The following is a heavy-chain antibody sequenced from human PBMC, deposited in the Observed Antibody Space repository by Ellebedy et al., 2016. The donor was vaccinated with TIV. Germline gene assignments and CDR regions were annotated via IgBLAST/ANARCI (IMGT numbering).Heavy chain of an antibody. J-gene: IGHJ3*01. CDR1: RFSSSSSF. V-gene: IGHV3-7*01. D-gene: IGHD4-17*01. CDR3: ATDGNYGDHLSPAHAFVF. CDR2: VTQDATKT. Sequence: GGSLRLSCAASRFSSSSSFISWVRQSPGLWLVWMANVTQDATKTFYVDSVAVRFTISRDNAKSSLYLQMDSVRAEDTADYYCATDGNYGDHLSPAHAFVFWGQGTTVTVSS.